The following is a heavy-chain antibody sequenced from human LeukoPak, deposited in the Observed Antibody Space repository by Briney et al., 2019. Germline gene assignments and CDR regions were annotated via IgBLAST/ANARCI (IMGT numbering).Heavy chain of an antibody. CDR1: GFTFSSYA. V-gene: IGHV3-30-3*01. D-gene: IGHD4-11*01. J-gene: IGHJ6*02. CDR2: ISYDGSNK. CDR3: ARMTTVPYGMDV. Sequence: SGGSLRLSCAASGFTFSSYAMHWVRQAPGKGLEWVAVISYDGSNKYYADSVKGRFTTSRDNSKNTLYLQMNSLRAEDTAVYYCARMTTVPYGMDVWGQGTTVTVSS.